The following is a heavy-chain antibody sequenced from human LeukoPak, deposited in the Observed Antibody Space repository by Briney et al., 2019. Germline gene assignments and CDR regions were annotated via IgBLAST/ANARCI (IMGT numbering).Heavy chain of an antibody. Sequence: GGSLRLSCEGSAFIFSGHWMNWVRQAPGKGLEWVAHVASDGSYKWYADSVRGRFTISRDNSKNTLFLQMNSLGAEDTGVYYCARDADWSPFYWGQGTLVTVSS. CDR2: VASDGSYK. CDR1: AFIFSGHW. V-gene: IGHV3-30*03. D-gene: IGHD3/OR15-3a*01. J-gene: IGHJ4*02. CDR3: ARDADWSPFY.